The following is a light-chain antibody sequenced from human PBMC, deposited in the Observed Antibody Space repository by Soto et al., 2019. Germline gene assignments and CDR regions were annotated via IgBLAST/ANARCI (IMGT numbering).Light chain of an antibody. CDR2: SIS. V-gene: IGLV7-43*01. Sequence: QTVVTQEPSLTVSPGGTVTLTCASSTGEVTSGYYPNWFQQKPGQAPRPLIYSISNKHSWTPARFSGSLTGDKAALTLSDVQDEDEYDYYCLLYYVGAQVFGGGTKLTVL. J-gene: IGLJ3*02. CDR3: LLYYVGAQV. CDR1: TGEVTSGYY.